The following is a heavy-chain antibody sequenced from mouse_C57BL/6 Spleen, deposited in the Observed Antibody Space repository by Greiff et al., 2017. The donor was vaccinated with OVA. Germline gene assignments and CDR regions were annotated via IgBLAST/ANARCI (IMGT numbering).Heavy chain of an antibody. CDR2: INPNNGGT. V-gene: IGHV1-22*01. CDR1: GYTFTDYN. Sequence: EFQLQSSRPELVKPGASVKMSCKASGYTFTDYNMHWVKQSHGKSLEWIGYINPNNGGTSYNQKFKGKATLTVNKSSSTAYMELRSLTSEDSAVYYCARGGLLRGFAYWGQGTLVTVAA. D-gene: IGHD6-1*01. J-gene: IGHJ3*01. CDR3: ARGGLLRGFAY.